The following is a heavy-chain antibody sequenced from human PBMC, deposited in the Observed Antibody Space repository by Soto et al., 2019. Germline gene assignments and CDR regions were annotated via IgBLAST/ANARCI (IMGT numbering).Heavy chain of an antibody. J-gene: IGHJ4*02. CDR3: ARSGSYYQRDY. Sequence: QLQLQESGSGLVKPSQTLSLTCAVSGGSISSDGYSWSWIRQPPGKGLEWIAYIYHSGSTYYNPSLKSRVTMSVDRSKNQFSLKLSSVTAADTAVYYCARSGSYYQRDYWGQGTLVTVSS. CDR1: GGSISSDGYS. CDR2: IYHSGST. V-gene: IGHV4-30-2*01. D-gene: IGHD3-10*01.